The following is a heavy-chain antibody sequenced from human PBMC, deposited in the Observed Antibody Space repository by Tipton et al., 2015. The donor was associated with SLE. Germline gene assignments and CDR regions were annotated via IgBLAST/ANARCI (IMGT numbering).Heavy chain of an antibody. J-gene: IGHJ4*02. D-gene: IGHD2-15*01. CDR2: ISGSGGST. CDR1: GFTFSSYA. CDR3: AKGLAARYCSGGSCYSVDY. Sequence: SLRLSCAASGFTFSSYAVSWVRQAPGKGLEWVSAISGSGGSTYYADSVKGRFTISRDNSKNTLHLQMNSLRAEDTAVYYCAKGLAARYCSGGSCYSVDYWGQGTLVTVSS. V-gene: IGHV3-23*01.